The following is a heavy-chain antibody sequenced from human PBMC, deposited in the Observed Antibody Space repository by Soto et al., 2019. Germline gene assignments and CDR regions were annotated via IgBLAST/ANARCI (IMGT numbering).Heavy chain of an antibody. D-gene: IGHD2-2*01. CDR1: GESVKSGSYY. V-gene: IGHV4-61*01. CDR2: IHYSGNT. Sequence: VQLQESGPGLVKPSEILSLTCTVSGESVKSGSYYWNWIRQPPGKGLEWIVYIHYSGNTRYNPSLKSRVAMSLDTSKNQFSLKLTSVTAADTAVYYCATHATWSPGRFDPWGQGTLVTVSS. CDR3: ATHATWSPGRFDP. J-gene: IGHJ5*02.